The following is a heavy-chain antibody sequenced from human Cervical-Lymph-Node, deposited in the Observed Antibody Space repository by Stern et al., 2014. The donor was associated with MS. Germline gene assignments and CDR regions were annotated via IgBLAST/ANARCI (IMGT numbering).Heavy chain of an antibody. CDR2: ISPLFGTA. CDR1: GDTFTNYA. CDR3: ARDETGVAFDI. V-gene: IGHV1-69*06. Sequence: VHLVESGADVKKPGSSVKVSCKASGDTFTNYAINWVRQAPGQGLEWMGGISPLFGTAHYAQQFQGRVTISADTSTSTVYMELYSLKSDDTAVYYCARDETGVAFDIWGQGTMVTVSS. J-gene: IGHJ3*02. D-gene: IGHD7-27*01.